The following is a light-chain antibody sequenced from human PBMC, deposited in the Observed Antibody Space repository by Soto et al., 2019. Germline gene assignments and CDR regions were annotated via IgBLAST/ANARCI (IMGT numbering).Light chain of an antibody. J-gene: IGKJ1*01. V-gene: IGKV3-20*01. CDR2: NTS. CDR1: QSVTSS. CDR3: QQYGSSRT. Sequence: PGERATLSCRASQSVTSSLAWYQQKPGQAPRVLIYNTSTRATGIPARFSGSGSGTDFTLTISRLEPEDFAVYYCQQYGSSRTFGQGTKVDIK.